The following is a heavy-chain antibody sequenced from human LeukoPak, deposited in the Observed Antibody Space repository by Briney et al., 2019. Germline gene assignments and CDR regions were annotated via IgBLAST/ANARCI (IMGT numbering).Heavy chain of an antibody. CDR2: ISHDGSNK. CDR3: AKQSLGYCSSTSCWNYFDY. V-gene: IGHV3-30*18. J-gene: IGHJ4*02. CDR1: GFTFSSYG. D-gene: IGHD2-2*01. Sequence: GRSLRLSCAASGFTFSSYGMHWVRQAPGKGLEWVAVISHDGSNKYYADSVKGRFTISRDNSKNTLYLQMNSLRAEDTAVYYCAKQSLGYCSSTSCWNYFDYWGQGTLATVSS.